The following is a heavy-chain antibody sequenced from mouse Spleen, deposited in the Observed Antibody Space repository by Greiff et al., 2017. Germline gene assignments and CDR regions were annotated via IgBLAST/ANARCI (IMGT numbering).Heavy chain of an antibody. CDR3: ASRRF. J-gene: IGHJ3*01. Sequence: EVQGVESGGGLVKPGGSLKLSCAASGFTFSSYAMSWVRQTPEKRLEWVATISSGGSYTYYPDSVKGRFTISRDNAKNTLYLQMSSLRSEDTAMYYCASRRFWGQGTLVTVSA. CDR1: GFTFSSYA. V-gene: IGHV5-9-3*01. CDR2: ISSGGSYT.